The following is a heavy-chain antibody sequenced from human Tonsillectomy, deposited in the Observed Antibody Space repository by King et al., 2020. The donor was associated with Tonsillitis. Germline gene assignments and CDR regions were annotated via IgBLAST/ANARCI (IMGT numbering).Heavy chain of an antibody. CDR1: GFTFRIYG. CDR2: VSYDGDNK. V-gene: IGHV3-30*18. D-gene: IGHD3-16*01. Sequence: VQLVESGGGVVQPGRSLRLSCAASGFTFRIYGMHWVRQAPGKGLEWVAVVSYDGDNKYYEDSVKGRFTISRDNSQNTLYLQMNSLRPEDTAVYYCAEDLPHGGSNDPDFAFAAWGQGTVVAVSS. CDR3: AEDLPHGGSNDPDFAFAA. J-gene: IGHJ3*01.